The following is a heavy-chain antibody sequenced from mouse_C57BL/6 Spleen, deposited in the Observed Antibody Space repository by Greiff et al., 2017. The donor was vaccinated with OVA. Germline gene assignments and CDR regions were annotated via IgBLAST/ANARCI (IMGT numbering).Heavy chain of an antibody. D-gene: IGHD1-1*01. V-gene: IGHV1-15*01. CDR3: TRRDYGSSLGFAY. CDR2: IDPETGGT. Sequence: QVQLKESGAELVRPGASVTLSCKASGYTFTDYEMHWVKQTPVHGLEWIGAIDPETGGTAYNQKFKGKAILTADKSSSTAYMELRSLTSEDSAVYYCTRRDYGSSLGFAYWGQGTLVTVSA. J-gene: IGHJ3*01. CDR1: GYTFTDYE.